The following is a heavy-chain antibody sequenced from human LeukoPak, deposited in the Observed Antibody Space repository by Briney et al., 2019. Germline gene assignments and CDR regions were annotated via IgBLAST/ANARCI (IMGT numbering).Heavy chain of an antibody. CDR1: GFTFSSYA. CDR3: AKGTTGATYYFDY. Sequence: PGGSLRLSCAASGFTFSSYAMSWVRQAPGKGLEWVSAISGSGGSTYYADSVKGRFTISRDSSKSTLYLHMNGLRAEDTAVYYCAKGTTGATYYFDYWGQGTLVTVSS. V-gene: IGHV3-23*01. D-gene: IGHD1-1*01. CDR2: ISGSGGST. J-gene: IGHJ4*02.